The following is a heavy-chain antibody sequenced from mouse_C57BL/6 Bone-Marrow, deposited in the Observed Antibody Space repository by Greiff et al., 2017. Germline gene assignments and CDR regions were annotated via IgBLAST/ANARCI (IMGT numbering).Heavy chain of an antibody. V-gene: IGHV1-69*01. CDR2: IDPSDSYT. CDR1: GYTFTSYW. D-gene: IGHD1-1*01. Sequence: QVQLQQPGAELVMPGASVKLSCKASGYTFTSYWMHWVKQRPGQGLEWIGEIDPSDSYTNYNQKFKGKSTLTVDKSSSTAYMQLRSLTSEDSAVYYCARLGTTVPYYAMDYWGQGTSVTVSS. CDR3: ARLGTTVPYYAMDY. J-gene: IGHJ4*01.